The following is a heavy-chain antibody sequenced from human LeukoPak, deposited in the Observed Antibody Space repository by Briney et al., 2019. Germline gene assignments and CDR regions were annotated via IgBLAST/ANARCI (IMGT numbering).Heavy chain of an antibody. CDR1: GFTFSDC. CDR2: IGIDSGNT. CDR3: ARDYKYAFDN. Sequence: PGGSLRLSCAASGFTFSDCMNWVRQAPGKGLEWISYIGIDSGNTNYADSVKGRFTISGDKAKNSPYLQMNSLRVEDTAVYYCARDYKYAFDNWGQGTLVTVSS. J-gene: IGHJ4*02. V-gene: IGHV3-48*01. D-gene: IGHD5-24*01.